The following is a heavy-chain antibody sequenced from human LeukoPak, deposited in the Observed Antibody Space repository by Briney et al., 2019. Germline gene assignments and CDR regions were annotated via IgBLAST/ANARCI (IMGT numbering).Heavy chain of an antibody. D-gene: IGHD5-12*01. J-gene: IGHJ6*03. CDR3: ARGQWLRQPYYYYYMDV. Sequence: SETLSLTCTVSGGSISSGSYNWGWIRQPPGKGLEWIGSIYYSGKTYYNPSLKSRVSISLDTSKNQFSLKLSSVTAADTAVYYCARGQWLRQPYYYYYMDVWGKGTTVTISS. V-gene: IGHV4-39*07. CDR2: IYYSGKT. CDR1: GGSISSGSYN.